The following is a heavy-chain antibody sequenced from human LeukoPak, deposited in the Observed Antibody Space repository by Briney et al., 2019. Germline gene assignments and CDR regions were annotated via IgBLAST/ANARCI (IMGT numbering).Heavy chain of an antibody. J-gene: IGHJ4*02. V-gene: IGHV4-59*01. CDR3: ARDPGGYGSGSYSGLDY. CDR2: TYYSGST. Sequence: PSETLSLTCTVSGGSISSYYWSWIRQPPGKGLEWIGYTYYSGSTNYNPSLKSRVTISVDTSKNQFSLKLSSVTAADTAVYYCARDPGGYGSGSYSGLDYWGQGTLVTVSS. D-gene: IGHD3-10*01. CDR1: GGSISSYY.